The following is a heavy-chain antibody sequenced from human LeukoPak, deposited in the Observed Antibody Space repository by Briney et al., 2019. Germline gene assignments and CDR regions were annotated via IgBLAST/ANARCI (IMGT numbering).Heavy chain of an antibody. CDR2: IYYSGST. CDR1: GGSISSGDYY. D-gene: IGHD3-3*01. V-gene: IGHV4-30-4*01. J-gene: IGHJ6*03. CDR3: ARNNYDFWSGYFAPLNYYYYYIDV. Sequence: PSQTLSLTRTVSGGSISSGDYYRSWIRHPPEKGLEWIGYIYYSGSTYYNPSLKSRVTISVDTSKKQFSLMLSSVNAADTAVYYCARNNYDFWSGYFAPLNYYYYYIDVGGKGTTVTVSS.